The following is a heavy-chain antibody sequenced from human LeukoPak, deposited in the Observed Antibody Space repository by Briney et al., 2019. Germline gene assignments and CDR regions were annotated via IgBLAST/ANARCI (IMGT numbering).Heavy chain of an antibody. D-gene: IGHD6-19*01. J-gene: IGHJ4*02. CDR1: AFTFSSYG. V-gene: IGHV3-33*06. CDR3: AKAYSSGWHSTYYRDY. Sequence: PGGSLRLSCAASAFTFSSYGMHWVRQAPGKGLEWVAVIWYDGSNKYYADSVKGRFTISRDNSKNTLYLQMNSLRAEDTAVYYCAKAYSSGWHSTYYRDYWGQGTLVTVSS. CDR2: IWYDGSNK.